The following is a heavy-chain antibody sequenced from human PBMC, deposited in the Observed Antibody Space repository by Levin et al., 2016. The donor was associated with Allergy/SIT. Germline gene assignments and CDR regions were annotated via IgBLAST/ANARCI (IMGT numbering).Heavy chain of an antibody. J-gene: IGHJ3*02. V-gene: IGHV4-61*02. CDR3: ARDRPHSIAEYSYYDFWSGSPRTHAFDI. Sequence: SETLSLTCTVSGGSISSGSYYWSWIRQPAGKGLEWIGRIYTSGSTNYNPSLKSRVTISVDTSKNQFSLKLSSVTAADTAVYYCARDRPHSIAEYSYYDFWSGSPRTHAFDIWGQGTMVTVSS. CDR2: IYTSGST. D-gene: IGHD3-3*01. CDR1: GGSISSGSYY.